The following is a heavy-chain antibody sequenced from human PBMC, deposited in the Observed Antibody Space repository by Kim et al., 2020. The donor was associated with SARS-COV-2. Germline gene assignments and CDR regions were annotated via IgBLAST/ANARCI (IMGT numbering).Heavy chain of an antibody. D-gene: IGHD6-13*01. Sequence: GGSLRLSCAASGFTFSSYSMNWVRQAPGKGLEWVSSISSSSSFIYYADSVKRRFTISRDNAKNSVCLQMNSLRAEDTAVYYCVRDRSAAAEREFDYWGQG. CDR3: VRDRSAAAEREFDY. CDR2: ISSSSSFI. V-gene: IGHV3-21*01. CDR1: GFTFSSYS. J-gene: IGHJ4*02.